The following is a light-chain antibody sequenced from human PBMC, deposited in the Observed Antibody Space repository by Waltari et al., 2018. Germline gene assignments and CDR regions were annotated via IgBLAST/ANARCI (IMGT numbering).Light chain of an antibody. Sequence: QSVLTQPPSASETPGQRVTIARSGSIPYIATYYLYWYQQLPGTAPKLLIYRKDPRPSGVPDRFSGSKSGTSASLAISGRRSEDEADYYCATWDDTLNMVFGGGTKLTVL. CDR3: ATWDDTLNMV. CDR2: RKD. V-gene: IGLV1-47*01. J-gene: IGLJ2*01. CDR1: IPYIATYY.